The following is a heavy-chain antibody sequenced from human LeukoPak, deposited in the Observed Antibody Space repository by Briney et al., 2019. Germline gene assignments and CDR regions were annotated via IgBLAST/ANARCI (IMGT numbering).Heavy chain of an antibody. J-gene: IGHJ6*02. V-gene: IGHV1-69*01. CDR3: ARDGGNWNDGYYYGMDV. CDR2: IIPIFGTA. Sequence: ASVKVSCTASGGTFSSYAISWVRQAPGQGLEWMGGIIPIFGTANYAQKFQGRVTITADESTSTAYMELSSLRSEDTAVYYCARDGGNWNDGYYYGMDVWGQGTTVTVSS. D-gene: IGHD1-1*01. CDR1: GGTFSSYA.